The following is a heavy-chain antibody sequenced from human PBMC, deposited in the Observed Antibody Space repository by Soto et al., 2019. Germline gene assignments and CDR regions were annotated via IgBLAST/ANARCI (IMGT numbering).Heavy chain of an antibody. D-gene: IGHD7-27*01. J-gene: IGHJ4*02. CDR2: IYSGGST. V-gene: IGHV3-53*01. CDR3: ARDVETGTEAGFDY. Sequence: GSLRLSCAASGFTVSSNYMSWVRQAPGKGLEWVSVIYSGGSTYYADSVKGRFTISRDNSKNTLYLQMNSLRAEDTAVYYCARDVETGTEAGFDYWGQGTLVTVSS. CDR1: GFTVSSNY.